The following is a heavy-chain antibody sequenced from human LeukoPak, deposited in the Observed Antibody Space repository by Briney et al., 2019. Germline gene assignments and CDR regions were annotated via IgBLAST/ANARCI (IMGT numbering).Heavy chain of an antibody. J-gene: IGHJ4*02. CDR3: ARAAAAGNRVLDY. D-gene: IGHD6-13*01. V-gene: IGHV1-69*04. Sequence: SVKVSCKASGGTFSGYAISWVRQAPGQGLEWMGRIIPILGIANYAQRFQGRVTITADKSTSTAYMELSSLRSEDTAVYYCARAAAAGNRVLDYWGQGTLVTVSS. CDR2: IIPILGIA. CDR1: GGTFSGYA.